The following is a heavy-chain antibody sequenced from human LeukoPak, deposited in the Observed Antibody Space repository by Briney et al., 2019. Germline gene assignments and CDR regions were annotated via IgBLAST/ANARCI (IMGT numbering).Heavy chain of an antibody. D-gene: IGHD3-22*01. V-gene: IGHV3-23*01. CDR2: IHGGGGGA. CDR3: GMAYDTSGYYFFRLDY. Sequence: PGGSLRLSCAASGFTFSSYAMSWVRQAPGKGLEWVSTIHGGGGGAYYADSVKGRFTISRDSSNNRVYLQMISLRAEDTAVYYCGMAYDTSGYYFFRLDYWGQEPWSPSPQ. J-gene: IGHJ4*01. CDR1: GFTFSSYA.